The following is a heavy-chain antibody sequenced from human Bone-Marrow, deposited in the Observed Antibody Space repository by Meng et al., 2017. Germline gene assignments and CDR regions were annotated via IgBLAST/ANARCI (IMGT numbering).Heavy chain of an antibody. CDR1: GFTFDDYA. CDR2: ISWDGGST. V-gene: IGHV3-43D*03. Sequence: GSLKISCAASGFTFDDYAMHWVRQAPGKGLEWVSLISWDGGSTYYADSVKGRFTISRDNSKNSLYLQMNSLRAEDTALYYCAKTNYGGNSGWGWFDPWGQGTLVTVSS. CDR3: AKTNYGGNSGWGWFDP. J-gene: IGHJ5*02. D-gene: IGHD4-23*01.